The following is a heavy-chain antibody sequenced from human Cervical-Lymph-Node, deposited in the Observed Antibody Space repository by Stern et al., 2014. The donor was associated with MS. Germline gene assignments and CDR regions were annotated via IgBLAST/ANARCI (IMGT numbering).Heavy chain of an antibody. D-gene: IGHD2-21*02. CDR1: GGSISNYY. CDR3: ARHGDTSFVY. J-gene: IGHJ4*02. V-gene: IGHV4-59*08. Sequence: QVQLQESGTGLVQPSETLSLTCTVSGGSISNYYWSWIRQPTGKGLEWIGYIYYIGTTNYNPSLKSRVTISVDTSKNQFSLRLSSVSVADTAVYYCARHGDTSFVYWGQGTLVTISS. CDR2: IYYIGTT.